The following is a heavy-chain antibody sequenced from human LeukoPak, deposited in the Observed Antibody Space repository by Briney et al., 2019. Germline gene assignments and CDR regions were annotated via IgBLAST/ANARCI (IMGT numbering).Heavy chain of an antibody. CDR1: VGSITRHY. CDR3: ARAPVVPAAPDPGFDY. J-gene: IGHJ4*02. V-gene: IGHV4-59*11. CDR2: IYYSGST. Sequence: SETLSLTCSVSVGSITRHYWSWIRQPPGKGLEWIGYIYYSGSTNYNPSLKSRVTLSIDTSKSQFSLKLSSVTAADTAVYYCARAPVVPAAPDPGFDYWGQGTLVTVSS. D-gene: IGHD2-2*01.